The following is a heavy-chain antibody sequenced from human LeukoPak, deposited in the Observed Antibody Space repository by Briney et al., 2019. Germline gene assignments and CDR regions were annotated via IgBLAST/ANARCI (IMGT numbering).Heavy chain of an antibody. CDR1: GGSISSYY. V-gene: IGHV4-59*01. D-gene: IGHD3-22*01. CDR2: IYYSGST. Sequence: PSETLSLTCTVSGGSISSYYWSWIRQPPGKGLEWIGYIYYSGSTNYNPSLKSRVTISVDTSKNQFSLKLSSVTAADTAVYCCARVPHYYDSSGYYTYYFDYWGQGTLVTVSS. CDR3: ARVPHYYDSSGYYTYYFDY. J-gene: IGHJ4*02.